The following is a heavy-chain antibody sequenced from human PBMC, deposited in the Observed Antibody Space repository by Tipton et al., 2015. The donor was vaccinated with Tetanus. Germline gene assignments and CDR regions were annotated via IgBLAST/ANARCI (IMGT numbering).Heavy chain of an antibody. CDR2: INYTGST. V-gene: IGHV4-34*01. D-gene: IGHD3-3*01. Sequence: TLSLTCAVHGRTFNDNFWAWIRQSPGKGLEWIGEINYTGSTNYNPSFESRATISVDTSKKEVSLKLKSVTAADTGVYYCARHQSGYFTPFDYWGQGKLVTVSS. CDR1: GRTFNDNF. J-gene: IGHJ4*02. CDR3: ARHQSGYFTPFDY.